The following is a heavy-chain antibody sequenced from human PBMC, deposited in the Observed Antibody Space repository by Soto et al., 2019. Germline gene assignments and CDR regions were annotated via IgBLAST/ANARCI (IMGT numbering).Heavy chain of an antibody. Sequence: PGVSLRLSCAASGFTFTSHAMSWVRQAQGKGLEWVSSISSSSSYIYYADSVKGRFTISRDNAKNSLYLQMNSLRAEDTAVYYCARVRGGAAFDIWGQGTMVTVSS. J-gene: IGHJ3*02. CDR2: ISSSSSYI. V-gene: IGHV3-21*01. D-gene: IGHD3-16*01. CDR1: GFTFTSHA. CDR3: ARVRGGAAFDI.